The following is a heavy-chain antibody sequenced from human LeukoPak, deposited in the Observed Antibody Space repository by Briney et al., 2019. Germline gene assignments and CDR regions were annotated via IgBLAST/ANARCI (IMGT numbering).Heavy chain of an antibody. Sequence: SGTLSLTCTVSGGSISSYYWSWIRQPPGKGLEWIGYIYYSGSTNYNPSLKSRVTISVDTSKNQFSLKLSSVTAADTAVYYCARSVADYYDSSGYQNYGMDVWGQGTTVTVSS. CDR1: GGSISSYY. V-gene: IGHV4-59*01. CDR3: ARSVADYYDSSGYQNYGMDV. D-gene: IGHD3-22*01. CDR2: IYYSGST. J-gene: IGHJ6*02.